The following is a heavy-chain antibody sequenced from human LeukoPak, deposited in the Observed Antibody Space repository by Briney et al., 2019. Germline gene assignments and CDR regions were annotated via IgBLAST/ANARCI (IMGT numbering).Heavy chain of an antibody. CDR1: GFTFSSYG. V-gene: IGHV3-30*03. J-gene: IGHJ3*02. Sequence: GRSLRLSCAASGFTFSSYGMHWVRQAPGKGLEWVAVISYDGSNKYYADSVKGRFTISRDNAKNTLYLQMNSLRAEDTAVYYCARVGARLGAFDIWGQGTMVTVSS. D-gene: IGHD6-25*01. CDR3: ARVGARLGAFDI. CDR2: ISYDGSNK.